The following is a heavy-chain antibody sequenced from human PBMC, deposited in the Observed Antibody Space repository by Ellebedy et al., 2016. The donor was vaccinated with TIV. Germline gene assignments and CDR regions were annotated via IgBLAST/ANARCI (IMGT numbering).Heavy chain of an antibody. CDR2: SRATGSCT. J-gene: IGHJ1*01. CDR3: AGRIHKSGWD. Sequence: GGSMRLSXAAHPSNSDESYMAWTRQAPGNGLEWVAYSRATGSCTTYADSVKGGFTVSKDDSTSTLYLQINSLKVKDTAMYYCAGRIHKSGWDWGQGTLVTFSS. D-gene: IGHD6-19*01. V-gene: IGHV3-11*03. CDR1: PSNSDESY.